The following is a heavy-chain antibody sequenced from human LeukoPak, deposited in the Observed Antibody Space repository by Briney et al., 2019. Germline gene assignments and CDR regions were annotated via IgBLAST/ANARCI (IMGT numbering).Heavy chain of an antibody. J-gene: IGHJ4*02. CDR2: TCYRSKWYN. V-gene: IGHV6-1*01. D-gene: IGHD6-19*01. CDR3: ARDPYSSGWLDY. Sequence: SQTLSLTCAISGDSVSSHSATWNWIRQSPSRGLEWLVRTCYRSKWYNDYAVSVKSRITINPDTSKNQFSLQLNSVTPEDTAVYYCARDPYSSGWLDYWGQGTLVTVSS. CDR1: GDSVSSHSAT.